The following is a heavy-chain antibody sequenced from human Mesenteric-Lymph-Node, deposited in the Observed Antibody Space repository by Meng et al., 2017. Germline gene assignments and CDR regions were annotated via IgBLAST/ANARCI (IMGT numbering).Heavy chain of an antibody. CDR2: SYYSGST. J-gene: IGHJ2*01. Sequence: QDARRELVQPFRTPSLTLTVSGGFTSGGDSYWSWIRQPPGKGLGWIGYSYYSGSTYYNPSLKSRVTISVDTSKNQFSLKLSSVTAADTAVYYCARGYYDSSGYGYWYFDLWGRGTLVTVSS. CDR3: ARGYYDSSGYGYWYFDL. V-gene: IGHV4-30-4*01. D-gene: IGHD3-22*01. CDR1: GGFTSGGDSY.